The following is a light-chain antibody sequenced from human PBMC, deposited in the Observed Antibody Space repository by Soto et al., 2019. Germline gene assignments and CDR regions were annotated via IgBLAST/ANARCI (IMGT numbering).Light chain of an antibody. CDR3: QPANSFPLT. CDR2: AAS. V-gene: IGKV1-12*01. Sequence: DKQRTQTPACASSWVGDRITIAAGASQGISCWVAWYQQKPGKAPKLLIYAASSLQSGVPSWFSGRGSGPDFTPTLSILQPEDFATYFFQPANSFPLTFGGGTKVDI. J-gene: IGKJ4*01. CDR1: QGISCW.